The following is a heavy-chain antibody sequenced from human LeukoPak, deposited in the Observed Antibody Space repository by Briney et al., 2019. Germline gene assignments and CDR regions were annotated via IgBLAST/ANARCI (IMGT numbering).Heavy chain of an antibody. CDR3: VRDDFGDYTRRFDP. D-gene: IGHD4-17*01. J-gene: IGHJ5*02. V-gene: IGHV4-38-2*02. CDR2: INDGGST. CDR1: GFTFSSYA. Sequence: GSLRLSCAASGFTFSSYAMSWVRQAPGKGLEWIASINDGGSTYCNPSLKSRVTMSVDTSKNQFSLRLSSVTAADTAMYYCVRDDFGDYTRRFDPWGQGTLVTVSS.